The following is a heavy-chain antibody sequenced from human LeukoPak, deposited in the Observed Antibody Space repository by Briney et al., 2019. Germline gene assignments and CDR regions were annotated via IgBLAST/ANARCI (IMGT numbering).Heavy chain of an antibody. CDR3: AARNSNGWYWDY. Sequence: AGGSLRLSCAASGFTFNSYAMSWVRQAPGKGLEWVSGISGGGVGTYYADAVKGRFTISRDNSKNTLFLQMNSPRAEDTAVYYCAARNSNGWYWDYWGQGTLVTVSS. V-gene: IGHV3-23*01. J-gene: IGHJ4*02. D-gene: IGHD6-19*01. CDR2: ISGGGVGT. CDR1: GFTFNSYA.